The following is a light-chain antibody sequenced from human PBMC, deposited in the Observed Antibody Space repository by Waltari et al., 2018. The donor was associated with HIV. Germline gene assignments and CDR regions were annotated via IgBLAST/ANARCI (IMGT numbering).Light chain of an antibody. J-gene: IGKJ2*01. CDR2: EVS. CDR1: QSLLHSNGKTF. CDR3: LQGVRLYT. Sequence: DIVMTQTPLSLSVTPGQPASLSCKSSQSLLHSNGKTFLYWYLQKAGQPPQLLIYEVSNRLSGVADRFSGSGSETDFTLTISRVEAEDVGVYYCLQGVRLYTFGQGTKLEIK. V-gene: IGKV2D-29*01.